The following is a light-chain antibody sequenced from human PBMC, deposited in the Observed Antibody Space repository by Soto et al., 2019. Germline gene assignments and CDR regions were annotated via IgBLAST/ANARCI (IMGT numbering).Light chain of an antibody. CDR2: EVN. V-gene: IGLV2-8*01. CDR1: SSDVGGYNY. J-gene: IGLJ1*01. CDR3: CSYAGSSNV. Sequence: QSALTQPPSASGSPGQSVAISCTGTSSDVGGYNYVSWYQQHPGKAPKLMIYEVNKRPSGVPDRFSGSKSGNSASLTVPGLEDEDEADYYCCSYAGSSNVFGTGTKVTVL.